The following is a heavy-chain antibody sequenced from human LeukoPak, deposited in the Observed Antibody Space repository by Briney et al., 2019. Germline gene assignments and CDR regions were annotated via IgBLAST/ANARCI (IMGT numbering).Heavy chain of an antibody. D-gene: IGHD3-22*01. CDR3: ATSDYYDSSGYRGYFDY. CDR1: GFTFSSYA. Sequence: GGSLRLSCAASGFTFSSYAMSWVRQAPGKGLDWVSAISGNGGSTYYADSVKGRFIISRDNSKKMLYLQMSSLRAEDTAVYYCATSDYYDSSGYRGYFDYWGQGTLVTVSS. CDR2: ISGNGGST. V-gene: IGHV3-23*01. J-gene: IGHJ4*02.